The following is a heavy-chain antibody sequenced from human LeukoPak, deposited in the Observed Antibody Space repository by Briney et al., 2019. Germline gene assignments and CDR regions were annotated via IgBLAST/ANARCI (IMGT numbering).Heavy chain of an antibody. CDR3: ATGYSSTWYDFDY. J-gene: IGHJ4*02. Sequence: KPSETLSLTCTVSGDSISSYYWSWIRQPPGKGLEWIGYSYHTGSTNYNPSLKSRVTISVDKSKNQFSLKLSSVTAGDTAVYYCATGYSSTWYDFDYWGQGTLVTVSS. CDR1: GDSISSYY. D-gene: IGHD6-13*01. CDR2: SYHTGST. V-gene: IGHV4-59*01.